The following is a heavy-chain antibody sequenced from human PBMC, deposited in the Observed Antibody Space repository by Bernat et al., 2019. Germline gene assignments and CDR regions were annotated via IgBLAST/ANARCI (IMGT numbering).Heavy chain of an antibody. V-gene: IGHV3-74*01. D-gene: IGHD5-24*01. J-gene: IGHJ4*02. CDR2: INSDGSTT. Sequence: EVQLVESGGGLVQPGGSLRLSCAASGFTFSNYWMHWVRQVPGKGLVWVSRINSDGSTTNYADSVKGRFTIYRDNAKNTLFVQMNSLRADDTAVYYCAREGRDGYNYDYWGQGTLVTVSS. CDR1: GFTFSNYW. CDR3: AREGRDGYNYDY.